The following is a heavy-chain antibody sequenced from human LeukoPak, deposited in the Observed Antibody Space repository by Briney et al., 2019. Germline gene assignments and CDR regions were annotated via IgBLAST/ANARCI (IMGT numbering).Heavy chain of an antibody. Sequence: PGGSLRLSCAASGFTFDDYAMHWVRQAPGKGLEWVSGISWNSGSIGYADSVKGRFTISRDNAKNSLYLQMNSLRAEDTALYYCAKDIIAAVGDYYYGMDVWGQGTTVTVSS. CDR2: ISWNSGSI. V-gene: IGHV3-9*01. D-gene: IGHD6-13*01. CDR1: GFTFDDYA. CDR3: AKDIIAAVGDYYYGMDV. J-gene: IGHJ6*02.